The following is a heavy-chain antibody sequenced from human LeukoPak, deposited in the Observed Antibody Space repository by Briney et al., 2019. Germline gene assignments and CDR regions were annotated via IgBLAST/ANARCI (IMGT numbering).Heavy chain of an antibody. CDR2: ISSSGGST. D-gene: IGHD3-9*01. CDR3: AKDGSLMRYFDWFKTNNWFDP. CDR1: GFTVSINY. V-gene: IGHV3-23*01. J-gene: IGHJ5*02. Sequence: GGSLRLSCAASGFTVSINYMSWVRQAPGKGLEWVSTISSSGGSTYYAESVKGRFTISRDNSKNTLYLQMNSLRAEDTAIYYCAKDGSLMRYFDWFKTNNWFDPWGQGTLVTVSS.